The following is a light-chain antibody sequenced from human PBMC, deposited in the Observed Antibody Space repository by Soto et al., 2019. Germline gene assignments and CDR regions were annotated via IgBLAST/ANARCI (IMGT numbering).Light chain of an antibody. V-gene: IGKV3-20*01. J-gene: IGKJ2*01. Sequence: EIVLTQSPGTLSLSPGERATLSCRASQSVSSSYLAWYQQKPGQAPRLLIYGASSRATGIPDRFSGSGSGTYFSLTISRLEPEDFAVYYCQQYGSSPLYTFGQWTKLEIK. CDR3: QQYGSSPLYT. CDR2: GAS. CDR1: QSVSSSY.